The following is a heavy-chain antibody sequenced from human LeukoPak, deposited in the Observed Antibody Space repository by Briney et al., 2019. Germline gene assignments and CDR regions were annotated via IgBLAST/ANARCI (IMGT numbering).Heavy chain of an antibody. J-gene: IGHJ5*02. CDR3: AREMATILFDP. CDR1: GGSFSGGSYY. Sequence: PSETLSLTCTVSGGSFSGGSYYWSWIRQPPGKGLEWIGYIYYSGSTNYNPSLKSRVTISADTSKNQFSLKLSSVTAADTAVYYCAREMATILFDPWGQGTLVTVSS. D-gene: IGHD5-24*01. V-gene: IGHV4-61*01. CDR2: IYYSGST.